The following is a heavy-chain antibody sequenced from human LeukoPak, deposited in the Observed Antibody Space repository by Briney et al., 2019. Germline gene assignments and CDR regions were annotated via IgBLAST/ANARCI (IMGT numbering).Heavy chain of an antibody. CDR2: INHSGST. D-gene: IGHD2/OR15-2a*01. Sequence: SETLSLTCAVYGGSFSGYYWSWIRQPPGKGLEWIGEINHSGSTNYNPSLKSRVTISVDTSKNQFSLKLSSVTAADKAVYYCVRLFSRRGSDYWGQGTLVTVSS. CDR3: VRLFSRRGSDY. CDR1: GGSFSGYY. J-gene: IGHJ4*02. V-gene: IGHV4-34*01.